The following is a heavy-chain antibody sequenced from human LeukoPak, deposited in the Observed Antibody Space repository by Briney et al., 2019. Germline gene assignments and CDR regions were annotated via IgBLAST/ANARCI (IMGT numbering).Heavy chain of an antibody. CDR1: RYTFTSYG. J-gene: IGHJ3*01. CDR3: ARAGPRIAAAGTGPTT. D-gene: IGHD6-13*01. V-gene: IGHV1-18*01. Sequence: ASVKVSCKASRYTFTSYGISWVRQAPGQGLEWMGWISAYNGNTNYAQKLQGRVTMTTDTSTSTAYMEPRSLRSDDTAVYYCARAGPRIAAAGTGPTTWGQGTMVTVSS. CDR2: ISAYNGNT.